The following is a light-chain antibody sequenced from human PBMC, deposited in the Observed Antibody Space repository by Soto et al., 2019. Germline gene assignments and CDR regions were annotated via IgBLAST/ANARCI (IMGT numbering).Light chain of an antibody. V-gene: IGLV2-14*01. CDR1: SSDVGGYNA. CDR2: EVT. Sequence: QSVLGQPASVSGSPGQTVTISCTGTSSDVGGYNAASWYQHHPGKAPKLIIYEVTHRPSGVSDRFSASKSGNTASLTISGLQAEEEADYYCNSSRVRHLYVFGTGTNVTVL. J-gene: IGLJ1*01. CDR3: NSSRVRHLYV.